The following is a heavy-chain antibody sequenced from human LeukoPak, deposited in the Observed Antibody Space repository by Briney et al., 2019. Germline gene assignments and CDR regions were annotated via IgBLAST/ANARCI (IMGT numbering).Heavy chain of an antibody. D-gene: IGHD5-24*01. CDR3: ARESVGWLQSRGPFDY. J-gene: IGHJ4*02. Sequence: PGGSLRLSCAASGFTFSSYWMHWVRQAPGKGLVWVSRINSDGSSTSYADSVKCRFTISRDNAKNTLYLQMNSLRAEDTAVYYCARESVGWLQSRGPFDYWGQGTLVTVSS. CDR2: INSDGSST. CDR1: GFTFSSYW. V-gene: IGHV3-74*01.